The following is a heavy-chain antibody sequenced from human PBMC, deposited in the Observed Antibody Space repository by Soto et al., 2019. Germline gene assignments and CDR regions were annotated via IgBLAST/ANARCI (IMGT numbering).Heavy chain of an antibody. V-gene: IGHV1-18*01. CDR2: ISAYNGNT. J-gene: IGHJ4*02. CDR1: GYTFTSYG. Sequence: ASVKVSCKASGYTFTSYGISWVRQAPGQGLEWMGWISAYNGNTNYAQKLQGRVTMTTDTSTSTAYMELRSLRSDDTAVYYCARAYYDFWSGYLTSSYYFDYWGQGTLVTVSS. CDR3: ARAYYDFWSGYLTSSYYFDY. D-gene: IGHD3-3*01.